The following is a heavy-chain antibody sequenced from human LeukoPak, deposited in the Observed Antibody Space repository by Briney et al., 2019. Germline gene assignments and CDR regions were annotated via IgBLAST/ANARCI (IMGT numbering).Heavy chain of an antibody. CDR3: ARAPDTFDI. CDR2: INPNSGGT. V-gene: IGHV1-2*02. J-gene: IGHJ3*02. Sequence: GASVKVSCTASGGTFISYAISWVRQAPGQGLEWMGWINPNSGGTNYAQKFQDRVTMTRDTSISTVYMELSWLRSDDTAVYYCARAPDTFDIWGQGTMVTVSA. CDR1: GGTFISYA.